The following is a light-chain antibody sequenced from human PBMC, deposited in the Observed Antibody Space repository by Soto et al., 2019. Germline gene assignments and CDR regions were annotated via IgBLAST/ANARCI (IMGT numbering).Light chain of an antibody. CDR1: SSDVGGYSF. J-gene: IGLJ3*02. Sequence: QSALTQPRSVSGSPGQSVTISCTGTSSDVGGYSFVSWYQQHPGKAPKLMIYAVNKRPSGVPDRFSGSKSDNTASLIISGLQAEDEADYYCCSYAGSSWVFGEGTKVTVL. CDR3: CSYAGSSWV. CDR2: AVN. V-gene: IGLV2-11*01.